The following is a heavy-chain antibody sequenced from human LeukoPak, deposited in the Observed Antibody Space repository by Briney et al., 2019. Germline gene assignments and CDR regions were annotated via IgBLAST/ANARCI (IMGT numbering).Heavy chain of an antibody. CDR2: IRFDGSSK. CDR1: GFNFSTYG. D-gene: IGHD1-14*01. Sequence: GGSLRLSCAASGFNFSTYGMHWVRQAPGKGLEWVAFIRFDGSSKYYADSVKGRFTISRDNSKNTLYLQMNSLRAEDTAVYYCAKDFPRIAGAFDIWGQGTMVTVSS. J-gene: IGHJ3*02. V-gene: IGHV3-30*02. CDR3: AKDFPRIAGAFDI.